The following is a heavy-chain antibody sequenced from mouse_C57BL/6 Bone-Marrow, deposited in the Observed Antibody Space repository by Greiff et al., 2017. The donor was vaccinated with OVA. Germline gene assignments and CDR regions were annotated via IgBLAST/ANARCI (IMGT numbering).Heavy chain of an antibody. D-gene: IGHD1-1*02. CDR3: AKRGIWGWYFDV. Sequence: QVPLQQPGAELVKPGASVQMSCKASGYTFPSYWITWLKQRPGPGLYWIGDIYPGRVSTTYNEKFKSKATLTVAPSSSTAYMQLSSLKSEESAVYYGAKRGIWGWYFDVWGTGTTVTVSS. J-gene: IGHJ1*03. CDR2: IYPGRVST. CDR1: GYTFPSYW. V-gene: IGHV1-55*01.